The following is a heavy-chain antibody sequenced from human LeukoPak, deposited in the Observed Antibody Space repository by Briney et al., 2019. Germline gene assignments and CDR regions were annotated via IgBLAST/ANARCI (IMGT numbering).Heavy chain of an antibody. Sequence: GGSLRLSCAASGFTFSSYSMNWVRQAPGKGLESVANIKQDGSEKYFVDSVKGRFTISRDNAKNSVYLQMNSLRAEDTAVYFCTRVRRDDYTTSGYTTSYYYFDYWGQGALVTVSS. V-gene: IGHV3-7*01. CDR1: GFTFSSYS. CDR2: IKQDGSEK. CDR3: TRVRRDDYTTSGYTTSYYYFDY. J-gene: IGHJ4*02. D-gene: IGHD5-24*01.